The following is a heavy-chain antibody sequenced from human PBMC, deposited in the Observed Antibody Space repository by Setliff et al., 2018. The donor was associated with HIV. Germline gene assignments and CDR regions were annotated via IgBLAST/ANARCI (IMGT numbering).Heavy chain of an antibody. V-gene: IGHV3-72*01. Sequence: GSLRLSCAASGFTFSDHYMDWVRQAPGKGLEWVGRTTNKADSYNTNYAASVKGRFTIARDDSKKSLYLQMNSLKIEDTAVYYCVRGLGSEFDYWGQGTLVTVS. CDR3: VRGLGSEFDY. CDR1: GFTFSDHY. J-gene: IGHJ4*02. CDR2: TTNKADSYNT. D-gene: IGHD2-15*01.